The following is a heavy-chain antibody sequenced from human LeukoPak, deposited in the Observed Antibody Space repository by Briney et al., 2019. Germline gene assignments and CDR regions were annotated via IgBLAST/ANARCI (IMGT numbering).Heavy chain of an antibody. CDR3: AKSIVVVVAVWYFDL. V-gene: IGHV3-23*01. CDR1: GFTFSSYA. Sequence: GGSLRLSCAASGFTFSSYAMSWVRQAPGKGLEWVSVISGSGGSTHYADSVKGRFTISRDNSKNTPYLQMNSLRAEDTAVYYCAKSIVVVVAVWYFDLWGRGALVTVSS. D-gene: IGHD2-15*01. CDR2: ISGSGGST. J-gene: IGHJ2*01.